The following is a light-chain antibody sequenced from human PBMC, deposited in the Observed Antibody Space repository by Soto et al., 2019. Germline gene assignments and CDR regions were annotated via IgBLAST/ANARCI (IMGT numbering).Light chain of an antibody. J-gene: IGKJ1*01. CDR2: GAS. CDR1: QSVGTK. Sequence: TVFTKSPITLSVSPGEEAILPRRASQSVGTKLAWYQQKPGQAPRLLIYGASTRATGIPARFSGDGSGTEFTLTISSLQSEDLAIYYCQQYYDWPQTFGQGTKVDIK. V-gene: IGKV3-15*01. CDR3: QQYYDWPQT.